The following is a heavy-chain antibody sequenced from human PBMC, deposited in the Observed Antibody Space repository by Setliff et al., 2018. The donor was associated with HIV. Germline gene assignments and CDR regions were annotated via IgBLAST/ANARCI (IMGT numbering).Heavy chain of an antibody. J-gene: IGHJ4*01. V-gene: IGHV3-23*01. CDR1: GFTFSSYA. D-gene: IGHD7-27*01. CDR3: ARLGTARSFDI. CDR2: ISGSGGST. Sequence: GGSLRLSCAASGFTFSSYAMSWVRQAPGKGLEWVSTISGSGGSTYYADSVRGRFTISRDNAKNSVFLQMNSLRGEDTGVYYCARLGTARSFDIWGLGTLVTVSS.